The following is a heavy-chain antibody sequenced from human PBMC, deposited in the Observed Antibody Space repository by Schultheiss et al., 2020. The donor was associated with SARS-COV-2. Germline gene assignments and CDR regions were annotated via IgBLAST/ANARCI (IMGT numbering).Heavy chain of an antibody. CDR2: IYYSGST. J-gene: IGHJ4*02. CDR3: ARHDPQIAAAGTFFDY. V-gene: IGHV4-39*01. Sequence: SETLSLTCTVSGGSISSSSYYWGWIRQPPGKGLEWIGSIYYSGSTYYNPSLKSRVTISVDTSKNQFSLKLSSVTAADTAVYYCARHDPQIAAAGTFFDYWGQGTLVTVSS. D-gene: IGHD6-13*01. CDR1: GGSISSSSYY.